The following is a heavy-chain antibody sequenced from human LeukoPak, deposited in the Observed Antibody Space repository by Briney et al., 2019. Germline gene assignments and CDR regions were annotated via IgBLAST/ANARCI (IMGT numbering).Heavy chain of an antibody. D-gene: IGHD4-11*01. J-gene: IGHJ6*03. CDR3: ARGYSNYGFSYYYMDV. CDR2: IYPGDSDT. Sequence: GESLKISCKGSGFTVTDHWIAWVRQMPGKGLEWMGIIYPGDSDTRYSPSFQGQVTISADKSISTAYLQWSSLKASDTAMYYCARGYSNYGFSYYYMDVWGKGTTVTVSS. V-gene: IGHV5-51*01. CDR1: GFTVTDHW.